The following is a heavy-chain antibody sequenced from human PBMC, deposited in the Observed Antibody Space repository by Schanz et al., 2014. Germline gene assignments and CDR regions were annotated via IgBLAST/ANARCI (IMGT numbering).Heavy chain of an antibody. CDR3: AKDLGVDCGDGCFNWYFDL. V-gene: IGHV3-23*04. Sequence: EVQLVESGGGLVQPGGSLRLSCSASTFTFDHYAMTWVRQAPGKGLEWVAAVASRSDEIKYADSVRGRFTISRDNSRSAMYLPMNSLRAEDTAVYFCAKDLGVDCGDGCFNWYFDLWGRGTLVTVSS. J-gene: IGHJ2*01. CDR1: TFTFDHYA. D-gene: IGHD2-21*02. CDR2: VASRSDEI.